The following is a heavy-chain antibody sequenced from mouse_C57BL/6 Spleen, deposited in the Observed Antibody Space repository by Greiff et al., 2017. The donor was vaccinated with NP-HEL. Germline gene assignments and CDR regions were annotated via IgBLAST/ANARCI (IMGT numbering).Heavy chain of an antibody. V-gene: IGHV5-9*01. J-gene: IGHJ2*01. CDR3: ARQVTTVGFDY. D-gene: IGHD1-1*01. CDR2: ISGGGGNT. Sequence: VQLKESGGGLVKPGGSLKLSCAASGFTFSSYTMSWVRQTPEKRLEWVATISGGGGNTYYPDSVKGRFTISRDNAKNTLYLQMSSLRSEDTALYYCARQVTTVGFDYWGQGTTRTVSS. CDR1: GFTFSSYT.